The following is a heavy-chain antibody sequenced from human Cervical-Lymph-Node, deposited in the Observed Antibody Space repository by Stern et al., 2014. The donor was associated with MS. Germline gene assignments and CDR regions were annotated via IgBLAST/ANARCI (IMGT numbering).Heavy chain of an antibody. CDR3: ARGELKEGLVRGMDV. CDR1: GGTFSSYA. CDR2: SIPICGTA. D-gene: IGHD1-26*01. V-gene: IGHV1-69*01. J-gene: IGHJ6*02. Sequence: VHLVESGAEVKKPGASVKVSCKASGGTFSSYAISWVRQAPGQGLAWMGGSIPICGTANYAQKFQGRVTITADESTSTAYMELSRLRAEDTAVYYCARGELKEGLVRGMDVWGQGTTVTVSS.